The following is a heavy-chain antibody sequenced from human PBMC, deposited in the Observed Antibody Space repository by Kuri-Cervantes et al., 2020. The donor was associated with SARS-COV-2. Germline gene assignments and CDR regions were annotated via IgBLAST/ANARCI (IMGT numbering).Heavy chain of an antibody. Sequence: SETLSLTCTVSGYSISSGYYWGWIRQPPGKGLEWIGSTYHSGSTYYNPSLKSRVTISVDTSKNQFSLKLSSVTAADTAVYYCARTYDTVTGDAFDIWGQGTMVTVSS. CDR3: ARTYDTVTGDAFDI. D-gene: IGHD4-11*01. J-gene: IGHJ3*02. CDR1: GYSISSGYY. V-gene: IGHV4-38-2*02. CDR2: TYHSGST.